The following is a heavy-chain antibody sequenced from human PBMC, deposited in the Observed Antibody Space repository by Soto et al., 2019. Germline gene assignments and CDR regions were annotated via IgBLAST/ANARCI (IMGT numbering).Heavy chain of an antibody. Sequence: GGSLRLSCAASGFTFSSYWMSWVRQAPGKGLEWVTNIKQDGSEKFYVDSVKGRFTISRDNAKNSLFLQMSSLRAEDTAVYYCARDLRIITPDERWGQGTLVTVSS. CDR1: GFTFSSYW. CDR3: ARDLRIITPDER. V-gene: IGHV3-7*01. J-gene: IGHJ4*02. CDR2: IKQDGSEK. D-gene: IGHD3-16*01.